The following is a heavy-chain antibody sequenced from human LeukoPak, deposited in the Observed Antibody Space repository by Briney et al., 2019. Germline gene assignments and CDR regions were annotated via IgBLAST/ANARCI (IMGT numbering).Heavy chain of an antibody. CDR1: GFTFCSYG. V-gene: IGHV3-30*18. CDR2: ISYDGSNK. CDR3: AKDLAYSYGYYYYGMDV. J-gene: IGHJ6*02. D-gene: IGHD5-18*01. Sequence: GGSLRLSCAASGFTFCSYGMHWVRQAPGKGLEWVAVISYDGSNKYYADSVKGRFTISRDNSKNTLYLQMNSLRAEDTAVYYCAKDLAYSYGYYYYGMDVWGQGTTVTVSS.